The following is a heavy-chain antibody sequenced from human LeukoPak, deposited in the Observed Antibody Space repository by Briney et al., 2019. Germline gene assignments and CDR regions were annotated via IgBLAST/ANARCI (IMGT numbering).Heavy chain of an antibody. CDR3: ARIDYSNYARGY. CDR2: ISGSGGST. CDR1: GFTFSSYG. V-gene: IGHV3-23*01. J-gene: IGHJ4*02. Sequence: GGSLRLSCAASGFTFSSYGMHWVRQAPGKGLEWVSAISGSGGSTYYADSVKGRFTISRDNSKNTLYLQMNSLRAEDTAVYYCARIDYSNYARGYWGQGTLVTVSS. D-gene: IGHD4-11*01.